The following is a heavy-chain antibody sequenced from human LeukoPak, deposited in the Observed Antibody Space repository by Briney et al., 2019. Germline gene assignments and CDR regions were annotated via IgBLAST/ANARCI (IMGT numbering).Heavy chain of an antibody. Sequence: ASVKVSCKASGGTFSSYAISWVRQAPGQGLEWMGAIIPIFGTANYAQKFQGRVTITADESTSTAYMELSSLRSEDTAVYYCARAMENYYYGMDVWGQGTTVTVSS. CDR3: ARAMENYYYGMDV. V-gene: IGHV1-69*01. CDR1: GGTFSSYA. D-gene: IGHD3-3*01. CDR2: IIPIFGTA. J-gene: IGHJ6*02.